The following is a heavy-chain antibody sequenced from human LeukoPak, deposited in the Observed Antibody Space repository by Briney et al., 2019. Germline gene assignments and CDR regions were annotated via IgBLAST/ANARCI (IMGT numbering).Heavy chain of an antibody. CDR3: ARVLCQLLYYYGMDV. CDR2: MNPNSGNT. D-gene: IGHD2-2*02. J-gene: IGHJ6*02. Sequence: GASVKVSCKASGYTFTSYDINWVRQATGQGLEWMGWMNPNSGNTGYAQKFQGRVTMTRNTSISTAYMELSSLRSEDTAVYYCARVLCQLLYYYGMDVWGQGTTVTVSS. V-gene: IGHV1-8*01. CDR1: GYTFTSYD.